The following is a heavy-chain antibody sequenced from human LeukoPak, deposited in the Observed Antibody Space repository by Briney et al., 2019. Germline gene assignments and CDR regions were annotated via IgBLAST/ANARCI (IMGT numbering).Heavy chain of an antibody. V-gene: IGHV4-39*07. CDR3: AREGGSYYGLDY. CDR2: IYYSGST. D-gene: IGHD1-26*01. J-gene: IGHJ4*02. CDR1: GGSISSSSYY. Sequence: PSETLSLTCTVSGGSISSSSYYWGWIRQPPGKGLEWIGSIYYSGSTYYNPSLKSRVTISVDTSKNQFSLKLSSVTAAGTAVYYCAREGGSYYGLDYWGQGTLVTVSS.